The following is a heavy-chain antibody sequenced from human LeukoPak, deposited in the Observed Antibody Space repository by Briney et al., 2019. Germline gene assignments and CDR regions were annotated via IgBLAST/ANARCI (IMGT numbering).Heavy chain of an antibody. V-gene: IGHV3-23*01. D-gene: IGHD2-15*01. J-gene: IGHJ4*02. Sequence: PGGSLRLSCAASGFTFSTYPMTWVRQAPGKGLEWVSAVGASGVTTYYADSVKGRFTISRDNSKNTLYLQMNSLRAEDTAVYYCAKDPLGYCSGDTCGYDYWGQGTLVTVSS. CDR3: AKDPLGYCSGDTCGYDY. CDR1: GFTFSTYP. CDR2: VGASGVTT.